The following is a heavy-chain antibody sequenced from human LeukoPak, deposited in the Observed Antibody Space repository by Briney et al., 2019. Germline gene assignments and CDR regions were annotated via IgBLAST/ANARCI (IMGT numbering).Heavy chain of an antibody. CDR1: GFTFSSYG. J-gene: IGHJ4*02. Sequence: PGGSLRLSCAPPGFTFSSYGMHWVRQAPGKGLEWVTVISYDVGNKYYADSVKGRFTISRDNSKNTLYLQMNSLRAEDTAVYYCARDLALYDFWSGYSPHPADYWGQGTLVTVSS. D-gene: IGHD3-3*01. CDR2: ISYDVGNK. CDR3: ARDLALYDFWSGYSPHPADY. V-gene: IGHV3-30*03.